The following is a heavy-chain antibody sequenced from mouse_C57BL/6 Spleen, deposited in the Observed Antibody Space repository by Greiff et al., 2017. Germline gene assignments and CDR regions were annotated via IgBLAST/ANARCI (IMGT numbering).Heavy chain of an antibody. CDR1: GYTFTSYW. Sequence: QVQLQQPGAELVKPGASVTLSCKASGYTFTSYWLHWVKPRPGQGLEWIGMIHPNSGSTNYNEKFKSKATLTVDKSSSTAYMQLSSLTSEDSAFYYCASVYAMDYWGQGTSVTVSS. V-gene: IGHV1-64*01. CDR2: IHPNSGST. J-gene: IGHJ4*01. CDR3: ASVYAMDY.